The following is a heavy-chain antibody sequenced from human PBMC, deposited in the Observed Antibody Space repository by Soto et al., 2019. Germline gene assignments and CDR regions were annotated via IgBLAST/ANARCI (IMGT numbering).Heavy chain of an antibody. CDR3: ARHGITGTTRCMDY. CDR1: GFTFSSYA. Sequence: VQLLESGGGLVQPGGSLRLSCAASGFTFSSYAMSWVRQAPGKGLEWIGYIYYSGSTYYNPSLKSRVTISVDTSKNQFSLKLSSVTAADTAVYYCARHGITGTTRCMDYWGQGTLVTVSS. J-gene: IGHJ4*02. D-gene: IGHD1-7*01. V-gene: IGHV4-59*06. CDR2: IYYSGST.